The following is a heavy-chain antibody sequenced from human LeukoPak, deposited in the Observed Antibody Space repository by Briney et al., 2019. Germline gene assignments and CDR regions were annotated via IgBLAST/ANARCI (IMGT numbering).Heavy chain of an antibody. CDR2: ISAYNDNT. V-gene: IGHV1-18*01. J-gene: IGHJ4*02. Sequence: ASVKVSCKASGYTSTSYGISWVRQAPGQGLEWMGWISAYNDNTNYAQKLQGRVTMTTDTSTSTAYMELRSLRSDDTAVYYCTTHHYYDSSGYYTPFDYWGQGTLVTVSS. CDR3: TTHHYYDSSGYYTPFDY. D-gene: IGHD3-22*01. CDR1: GYTSTSYG.